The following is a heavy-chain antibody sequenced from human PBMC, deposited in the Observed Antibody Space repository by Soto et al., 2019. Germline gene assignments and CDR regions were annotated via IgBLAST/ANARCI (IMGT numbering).Heavy chain of an antibody. D-gene: IGHD4-17*01. CDR2: IYSGGRT. J-gene: IGHJ4*02. CDR3: ARSSKDYGDYG. Sequence: EVQLVESGGGLVQPGGSLRLSCAASGFTVSNNYMSWVRQAPGKGLEWVSVIYSGGRTDYADSVKGRFTISRDHSKNTLYLQMNSLRAEDTAVYYCARSSKDYGDYGWGQGTLVTVSS. V-gene: IGHV3-66*01. CDR1: GFTVSNNY.